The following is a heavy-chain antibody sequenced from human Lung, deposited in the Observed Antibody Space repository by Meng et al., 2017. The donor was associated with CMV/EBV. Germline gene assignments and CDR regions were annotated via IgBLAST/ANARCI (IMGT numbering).Heavy chain of an antibody. CDR2: IYPGDSDT. Sequence: GESXKISCKGSGYSFTSYWIGWVRQMPGKGLEWMGIIYPGDSDTRYSPSFQGQVTISADKSISTAYLQWSSLKASDTAMYYCARVGYCSGGSCSPFDPWGQGTXVTVYS. D-gene: IGHD2-15*01. CDR3: ARVGYCSGGSCSPFDP. CDR1: GYSFTSYW. V-gene: IGHV5-51*01. J-gene: IGHJ5*02.